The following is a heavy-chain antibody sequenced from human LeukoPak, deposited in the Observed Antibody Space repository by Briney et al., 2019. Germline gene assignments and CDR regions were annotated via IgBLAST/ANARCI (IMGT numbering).Heavy chain of an antibody. CDR2: IYYSGST. D-gene: IGHD3-22*01. CDR1: GGSISGYY. CDR3: ARGGLENGYHSNDGFDI. J-gene: IGHJ3*02. V-gene: IGHV4-59*01. Sequence: SETLSLTCTVSGGSISGYYWSWIRQPPGKGREWIGYIYYSGSTKYNPSLKSRVTMSVDTSRNQFSLKLSSVTAADTAVYYCARGGLENGYHSNDGFDIWGQGTMVTVSS.